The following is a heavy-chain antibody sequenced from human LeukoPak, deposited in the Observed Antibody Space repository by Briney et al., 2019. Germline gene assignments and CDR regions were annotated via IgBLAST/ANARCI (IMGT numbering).Heavy chain of an antibody. Sequence: GGSLRLSCAASGFTFSSFAMSWVRQAPGMGLEWVSSISSSGGSTYYIDSVRGRFTISRDNSKNTLYLQMNSLRANDTAVYYCAKRIAALGPSFDYWGQGTLVTVSS. J-gene: IGHJ4*02. V-gene: IGHV3-23*01. CDR3: AKRIAALGPSFDY. CDR1: GFTFSSFA. D-gene: IGHD6-13*01. CDR2: ISSSGGST.